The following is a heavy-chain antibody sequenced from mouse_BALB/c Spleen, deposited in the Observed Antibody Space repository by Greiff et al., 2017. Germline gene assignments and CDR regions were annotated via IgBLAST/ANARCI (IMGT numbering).Heavy chain of an antibody. D-gene: IGHD1-1*01. J-gene: IGHJ3*01. CDR2: ISDGGSYT. CDR3: ARDGYYGSSLFAY. CDR1: GFTFSDYY. V-gene: IGHV5-4*02. Sequence: EVQVVESGGGLVKPGGSLKLSCAASGFTFSDYYMYWVRQTPEKRLEWVATISDGGSYTYYPDSVKGRFTISRDNAKNNLYLQMSSLKSEDTAMYYCARDGYYGSSLFAYWGQGTLVTVSA.